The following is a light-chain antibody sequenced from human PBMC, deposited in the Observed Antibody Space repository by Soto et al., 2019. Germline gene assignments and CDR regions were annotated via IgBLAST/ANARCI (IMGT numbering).Light chain of an antibody. Sequence: EIVLTQSPGTLSLSPGERATLSCRASQSVRSYLAWYQQKPGQAPRLLIYDASKRATGIPARFSGSGFGTDYTLTISSLEPEDFAVYYCQQRSKWRTFGQGTKVDIK. CDR3: QQRSKWRT. V-gene: IGKV3-11*01. J-gene: IGKJ1*01. CDR1: QSVRSY. CDR2: DAS.